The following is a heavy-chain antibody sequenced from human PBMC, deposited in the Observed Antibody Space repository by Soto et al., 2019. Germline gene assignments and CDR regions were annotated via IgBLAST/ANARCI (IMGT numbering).Heavy chain of an antibody. CDR2: INPSGGST. V-gene: IGHV1-46*03. CDR1: GYTFTSYY. Sequence: ASVKVSCKASGYTFTSYYMHWVRQAPGQGLEWLGIINPSGGSTSYAQKFQGRVTMTRDTSTSTVYMELSSLRSEDTAVYYCARDPLHDYVWGSYPPLWFDPWGQGTLVTVSS. J-gene: IGHJ5*02. D-gene: IGHD3-16*01. CDR3: ARDPLHDYVWGSYPPLWFDP.